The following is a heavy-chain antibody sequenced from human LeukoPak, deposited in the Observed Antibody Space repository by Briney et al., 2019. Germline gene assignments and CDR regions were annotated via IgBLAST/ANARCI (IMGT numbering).Heavy chain of an antibody. CDR2: ISPSGGST. CDR1: GYTFTINY. D-gene: IGHD3-10*01. J-gene: IGHJ4*02. CDR3: ARDIPLWSGDLWPQFDQ. Sequence: ASVKVSCKAFGYTFTINYMHWVRQAPGQGPEWMGVISPSGGSTTYAQKFQGRVTLTRDTSISTAYMELSRLRSDDTAVYYCARDIPLWSGDLWPQFDQWGQGTLVTVSS. V-gene: IGHV1-46*01.